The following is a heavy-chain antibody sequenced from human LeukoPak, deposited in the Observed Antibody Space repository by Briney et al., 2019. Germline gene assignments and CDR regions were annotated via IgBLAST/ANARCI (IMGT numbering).Heavy chain of an antibody. J-gene: IGHJ4*02. CDR1: GYTLTELS. V-gene: IGHV1-46*01. CDR2: IYPRDGST. CDR3: ARDQEGFDY. Sequence: EASVKVSCKVSGYTLTELSMHWVRQAPGKGLEWMGMIYPRDGSTSYAQKFQGRVTVTRDTSTSTVHMELSGLRSEDTAVYYCARDQEGFDYWGQGTLVTVSS.